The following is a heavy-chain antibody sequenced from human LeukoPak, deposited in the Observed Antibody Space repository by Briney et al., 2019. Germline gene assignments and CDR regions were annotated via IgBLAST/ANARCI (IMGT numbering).Heavy chain of an antibody. CDR2: IYHSGST. CDR1: GGSISSGGYY. Sequence: PSETLSLTCTVSGGSISSGGYYWSWIRQPPGKGLEWIGYIYHSGSTYYNPSLKSRVTISVDRSKNQFSLKLSSVTAADTAVYYCARVHGARTFDYWGQGTLVTVSS. CDR3: ARVHGARTFDY. V-gene: IGHV4-30-2*01. J-gene: IGHJ4*02. D-gene: IGHD3-10*01.